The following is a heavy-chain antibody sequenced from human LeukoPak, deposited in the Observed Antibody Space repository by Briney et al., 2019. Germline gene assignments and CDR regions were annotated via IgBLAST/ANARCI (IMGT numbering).Heavy chain of an antibody. CDR3: AREYDYYDSSGSYSRDSQSDY. CDR2: INPNSGGT. J-gene: IGHJ4*02. D-gene: IGHD3-22*01. CDR1: GYTFTGYY. Sequence: GASVKVSCKASGYTFTGYYMHWVRQAPGQGLEWLGWINPNSGGTNYAQKFQGRVTMTRDTSISTAYMELSRLRSDDTAVYYCAREYDYYDSSGSYSRDSQSDYWGQGTLVTVSS. V-gene: IGHV1-2*02.